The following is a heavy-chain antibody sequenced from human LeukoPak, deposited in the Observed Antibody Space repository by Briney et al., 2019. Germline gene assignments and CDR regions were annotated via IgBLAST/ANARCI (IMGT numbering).Heavy chain of an antibody. D-gene: IGHD3-16*01. CDR1: GFTFCSYA. CDR3: AKGSAYGRPYYFDY. J-gene: IGHJ4*02. V-gene: IGHV3-23*01. CDR2: ITGSGGST. Sequence: PGGSLRLSFAASGFTFCSYAMSWVRQAPGKGLGWVSGITGSGGSTYHADSVKGRFTISRDNSKNTLYLQMSSLRAEDSAIYYCAKGSAYGRPYYFDYWGQGILVTVSS.